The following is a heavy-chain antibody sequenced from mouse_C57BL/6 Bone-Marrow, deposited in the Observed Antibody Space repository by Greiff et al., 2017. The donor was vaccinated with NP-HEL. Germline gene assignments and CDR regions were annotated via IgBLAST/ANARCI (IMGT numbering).Heavy chain of an antibody. CDR1: GFTFSSYA. CDR2: ISDGGSYT. J-gene: IGHJ3*01. CDR3: ARYGNPAWFAY. D-gene: IGHD2-1*01. V-gene: IGHV5-4*03. Sequence: EVMLVESGGGLVKPGGSLKLSCAASGFTFSSYAMSWVRQTPEKRLEWVATISDGGSYTYYPDNVKGRFTISRDNAKNNLYLQMSHLKSEDTAMYYCARYGNPAWFAYWGQGTLVTVSA.